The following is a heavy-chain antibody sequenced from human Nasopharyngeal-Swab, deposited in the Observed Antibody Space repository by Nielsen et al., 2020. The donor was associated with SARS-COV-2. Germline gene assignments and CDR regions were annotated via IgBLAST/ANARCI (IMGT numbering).Heavy chain of an antibody. V-gene: IGHV1-18*04. CDR1: GYTFTSYG. D-gene: IGHD3-10*01. CDR3: ARYGSGSYYGYWYFDL. J-gene: IGHJ2*01. CDR2: ISSYNGNT. Sequence: ASVKVSCKASGYTFTSYGISWVRQAPGQGLEWMGWISSYNGNTNYAQKLQGRVTMTTDTSTSTAYMELSSLRSDDTAVYYCARYGSGSYYGYWYFDLWGRGTLVTVSS.